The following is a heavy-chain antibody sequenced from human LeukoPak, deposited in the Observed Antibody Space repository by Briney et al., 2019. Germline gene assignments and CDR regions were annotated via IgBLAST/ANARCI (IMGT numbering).Heavy chain of an antibody. J-gene: IGHJ4*02. Sequence: PGGSLRLSCAASGFTVSSNYMSWVRQAPGKGLEWVSVIYSGGSTYYADSVKGRFTISRDNSKDTLYLQMNSLRAEDTAVYYCARVIVGAFDYWGQGTLVTVSS. CDR3: ARVIVGAFDY. D-gene: IGHD1-26*01. CDR1: GFTVSSNY. V-gene: IGHV3-66*01. CDR2: IYSGGST.